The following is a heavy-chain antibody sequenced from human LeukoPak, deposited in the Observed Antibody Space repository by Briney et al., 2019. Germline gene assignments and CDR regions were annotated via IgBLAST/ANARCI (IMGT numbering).Heavy chain of an antibody. V-gene: IGHV4-34*01. CDR3: ARLRVDYYDTTGALADY. CDR2: INHSGST. J-gene: IGHJ4*02. D-gene: IGHD3-22*01. Sequence: SETLSLTCAVYGGSFSGYYWSWIRQPPGKGVEWIGEINHSGSTNYNPSLKSRVTISVDTSKNQFSLKLSSVTAADTAVYYCARLRVDYYDTTGALADYWGQGTLVTVSS. CDR1: GGSFSGYY.